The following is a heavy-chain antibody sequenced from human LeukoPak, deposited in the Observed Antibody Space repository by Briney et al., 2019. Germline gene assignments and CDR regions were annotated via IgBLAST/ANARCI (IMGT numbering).Heavy chain of an antibody. CDR3: ARVVVPAAMGWVDY. CDR1: GGSISSGGYY. J-gene: IGHJ4*02. V-gene: IGHV4-31*03. Sequence: SQTLSLTCTVSGGSISSGGYYWSWIRQHPGKGPEWIGYIYYSGSTYYNPSLKSRVTISVDTSKNQFSLKLSSVTAADTAVYYCARVVVPAAMGWVDYWGQGTLVTVSS. D-gene: IGHD2-2*01. CDR2: IYYSGST.